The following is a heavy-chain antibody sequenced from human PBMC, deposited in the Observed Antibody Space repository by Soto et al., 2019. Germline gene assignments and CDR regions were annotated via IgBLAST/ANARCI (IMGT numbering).Heavy chain of an antibody. Sequence: VSVKVSCKVSGYTLTELSMHWLRQAPGKGLEWMGGFDPEDGETIYAQKFQGRVTMTEDTSTDTAYMELSSLRSEDTAVYYCARRMEETSCYSAEDYWGEGTLVTVSS. CDR2: FDPEDGET. CDR1: GYTLTELS. CDR3: ARRMEETSCYSAEDY. V-gene: IGHV1-24*01. J-gene: IGHJ4*02. D-gene: IGHD2-15*01.